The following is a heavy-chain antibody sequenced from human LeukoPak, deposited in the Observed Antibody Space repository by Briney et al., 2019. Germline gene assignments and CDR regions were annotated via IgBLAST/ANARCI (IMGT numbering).Heavy chain of an antibody. Sequence: ADPVSLTCTVSGGSISSYYWSCIRQPPGKGLEWIGYNYYSGSHNYNPSLKSRVTIPVDTSSNQFSLKLSSATAADTAVYCWARLNDYGDAYYYCYIDVCGKGTPVTVSS. D-gene: IGHD4-17*01. CDR2: NYYSGSH. V-gene: IGHV4-59*07. CDR1: GGSISSYY. J-gene: IGHJ6*03. CDR3: ARLNDYGDAYYYCYIDV.